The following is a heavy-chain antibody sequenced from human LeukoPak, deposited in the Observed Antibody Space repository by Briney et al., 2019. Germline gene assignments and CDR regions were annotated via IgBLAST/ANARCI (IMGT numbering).Heavy chain of an antibody. CDR3: ARGNWKTPFYFDY. D-gene: IGHD1-1*01. J-gene: IGHJ4*02. CDR2: INPNSGGT. CDR1: GYTFTGYY. V-gene: IGHV1-2*04. Sequence: WASVTVSCKASGYTFTGYYMHWVRQAPGQGLEWMGWINPNSGGTNYAQKFQGWVTMTRDTSISTAYMELSRLRSDDTAVYYCARGNWKTPFYFDYWGQGTLVTVSS.